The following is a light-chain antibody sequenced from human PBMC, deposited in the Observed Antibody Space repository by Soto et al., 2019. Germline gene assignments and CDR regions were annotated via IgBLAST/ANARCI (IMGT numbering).Light chain of an antibody. J-gene: IGLJ1*01. V-gene: IGLV2-11*01. Sequence: QSALTQPRSESGSPGQSVTISCTGTSSDVGGYNYVSWYQQHPGKAPKLILYDVSKRPSGVPDRFSGSKSGNTASLTISGLQAEDEAYYYCCSYAGSYTHVFGTGTKLTVL. CDR1: SSDVGGYNY. CDR2: DVS. CDR3: CSYAGSYTHV.